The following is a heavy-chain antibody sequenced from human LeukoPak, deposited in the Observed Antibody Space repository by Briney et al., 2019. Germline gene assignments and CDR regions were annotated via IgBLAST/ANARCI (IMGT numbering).Heavy chain of an antibody. CDR2: IIPILGIA. V-gene: IGHV1-69*04. CDR1: GYTFTSYG. CDR3: ARSRDYDISTGYPTGFLDY. Sequence: ASVKVSCKASGYTFTSYGISWVRQAPGQGLEWMGRIIPILGIANYAQKFQGRVTITADKSTSTAYMELSSLRSEDTAVYYCARSRDYDISTGYPTGFLDYWGQGTLVTVSS. J-gene: IGHJ4*02. D-gene: IGHD3-9*01.